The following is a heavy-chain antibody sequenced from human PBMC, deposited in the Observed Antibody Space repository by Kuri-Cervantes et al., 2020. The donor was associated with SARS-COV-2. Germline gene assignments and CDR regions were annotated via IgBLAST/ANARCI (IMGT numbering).Heavy chain of an antibody. CDR1: GASISSYY. Sequence: SETLSLTCAVSGASISSYYWNWIRQPAGKGLEWIGRVYTSGSTNYNPSLKSRVTISVDTSKNQFSLKLSSVTAADTAVYYCARDFSGRLTGDHYYYYYMDVWDKGTTVTVSS. CDR3: ARDFSGRLTGDHYYYYYMDV. D-gene: IGHD7-27*01. J-gene: IGHJ6*03. V-gene: IGHV4-4*07. CDR2: VYTSGST.